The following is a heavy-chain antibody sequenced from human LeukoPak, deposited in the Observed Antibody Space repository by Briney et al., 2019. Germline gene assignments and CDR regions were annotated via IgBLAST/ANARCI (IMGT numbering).Heavy chain of an antibody. D-gene: IGHD3-22*01. CDR1: GFIFSSYG. V-gene: IGHV3-30*02. Sequence: GGSLRLSCAASGFIFSSYGMHWVRQAPGKGLEWVAFIRYDGSKKYYADSVKGRFTISRDNAKNSLYLQMNSLRAEDTAVYYCARDYYDSSGYRSGTEIIDYWGQGTLVTVSS. CDR2: IRYDGSKK. J-gene: IGHJ4*02. CDR3: ARDYYDSSGYRSGTEIIDY.